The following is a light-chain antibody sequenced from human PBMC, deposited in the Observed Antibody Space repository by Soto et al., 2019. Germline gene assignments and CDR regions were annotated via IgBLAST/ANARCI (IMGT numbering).Light chain of an antibody. V-gene: IGKV3-11*01. Sequence: EIVLTQSPATLSLCPGERATLSCRASQSVSSHLGWYLQKPGQAPRLLIYDASNRAPGTPARFSGSGSGADFTLTISSLEPEDFAVYYCQQRSNWPGTFGQGSRLEMK. CDR3: QQRSNWPGT. CDR1: QSVSSH. J-gene: IGKJ2*01. CDR2: DAS.